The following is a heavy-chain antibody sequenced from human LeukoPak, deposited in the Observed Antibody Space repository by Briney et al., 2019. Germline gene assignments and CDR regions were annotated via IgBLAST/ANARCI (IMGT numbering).Heavy chain of an antibody. V-gene: IGHV4-59*01. CDR3: ARVGPYSNRLDS. CDR2: IYYSGST. Sequence: SETLSLTXTVSGGSISNYYWGWIRQPPGKGLEWIGCIYYSGSTNYSPSLKSRVTMSVDTSKNQFSLNLRSVTAADTAVYYCARVGPYSNRLDSWGQGTLVTVSS. D-gene: IGHD4-11*01. J-gene: IGHJ5*01. CDR1: GGSISNYY.